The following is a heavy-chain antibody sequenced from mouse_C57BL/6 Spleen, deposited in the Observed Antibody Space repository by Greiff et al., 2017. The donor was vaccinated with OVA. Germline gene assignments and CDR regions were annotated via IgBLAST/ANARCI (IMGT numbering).Heavy chain of an antibody. J-gene: IGHJ4*01. CDR3: ARAEGAMDY. D-gene: IGHD6-1*01. CDR1: GYTFTSYW. Sequence: VKLQQPGAELVMPGASVKLSCKASGYTFTSYWMHWVKQRPGQGLEWIGEIDPSDSYTNYNQKFKGKSTLTVDKSSSTAYMQLSSLTSEDSAVYYCARAEGAMDYWGQGTSVTVSS. V-gene: IGHV1-69*01. CDR2: IDPSDSYT.